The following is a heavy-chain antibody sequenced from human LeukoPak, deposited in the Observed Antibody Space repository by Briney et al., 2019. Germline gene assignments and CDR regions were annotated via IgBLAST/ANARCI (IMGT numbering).Heavy chain of an antibody. Sequence: PGGSLRLSCAASGFTFSTYDMNWVRQSPGKGLEWVSHISSSGTTIYYADSLKGRFTISRDNAKNSLYLQMSSLRAEDTATYYCARDRMSHRGYFDIWGRGTLVTVSS. J-gene: IGHJ2*01. CDR2: ISSSGTTI. CDR1: GFTFSTYD. CDR3: ARDRMSHRGYFDI. V-gene: IGHV3-48*03.